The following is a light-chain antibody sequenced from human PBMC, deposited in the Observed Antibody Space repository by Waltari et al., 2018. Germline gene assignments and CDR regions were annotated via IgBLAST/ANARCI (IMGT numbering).Light chain of an antibody. CDR3: MQALQTPRYT. Sequence: DIVMTQSPLSLPVTPGEPASISCRSGQSLLYSNGYNYLDWYVQKPGQSPQLLIHLGSHRASGVPDRFSGSGSGTDFTLKIGRVEAEDVGVYYCMQALQTPRYTFGQGTKLEI. V-gene: IGKV2-28*01. CDR1: QSLLYSNGYNY. J-gene: IGKJ2*01. CDR2: LGS.